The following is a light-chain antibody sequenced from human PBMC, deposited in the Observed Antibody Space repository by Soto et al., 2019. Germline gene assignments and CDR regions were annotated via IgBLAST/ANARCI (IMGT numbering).Light chain of an antibody. CDR1: QNIHSW. CDR3: QQYNAYSWT. CDR2: EAS. J-gene: IGKJ1*01. Sequence: DIHMTQSPSTLSASVGDRVTITCRASQNIHSWLAWYQQKPGKAPKLLIYEASTLERGVPSRFGGSGSGTEFTLTISSLQSDDFGTYYCQQYNAYSWTFGQGTKVDIK. V-gene: IGKV1-5*03.